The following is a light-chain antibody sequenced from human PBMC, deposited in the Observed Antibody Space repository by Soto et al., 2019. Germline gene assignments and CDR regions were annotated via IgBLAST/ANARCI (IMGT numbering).Light chain of an antibody. CDR3: QSFDSSLSNSWV. V-gene: IGLV1-40*01. Sequence: QPVLTQPRSVSGAPGQRVTISCTGGRTNIGAGYEVHWYQHLRGTAPKLLMYGVSNRPSGVPDRFSGSRSGTSASLAITGLQAEDEADYYCQSFDSSLSNSWVFGGGTKLTVL. CDR1: RTNIGAGYE. J-gene: IGLJ3*02. CDR2: GVS.